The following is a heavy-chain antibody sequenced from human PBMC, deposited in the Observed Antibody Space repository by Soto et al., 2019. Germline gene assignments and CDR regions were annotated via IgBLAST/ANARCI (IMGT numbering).Heavy chain of an antibody. CDR3: AREALCGADCYFFEY. V-gene: IGHV3-48*03. CDR1: GFTFRNSE. J-gene: IGHJ4*02. Sequence: GGSLRLSCAGSGFTFRNSEMFWVRQAPGKGLEWVSKINYSGSNIYYSKSVKGRFTISRDNAKNSLYLQMNSLTDEDTAIYFCAREALCGADCYFFEYCGPGTLVTV. CDR2: INYSGSNI. D-gene: IGHD2-21*02.